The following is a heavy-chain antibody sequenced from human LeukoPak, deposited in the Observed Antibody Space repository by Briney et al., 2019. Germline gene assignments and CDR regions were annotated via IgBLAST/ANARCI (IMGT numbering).Heavy chain of an antibody. J-gene: IGHJ3*02. Sequence: SETLSLTCTVSGGSISSYYWSWIRQPAGKGLEWIGRIYTSGSTNYNPSLKSRVTMSVDTSKNQFSLKLSSVTAADTAVYYCARESTAMATDAFDIWGQGTMVTVSS. CDR3: ARESTAMATDAFDI. CDR2: IYTSGST. V-gene: IGHV4-4*07. CDR1: GGSISSYY. D-gene: IGHD5-18*01.